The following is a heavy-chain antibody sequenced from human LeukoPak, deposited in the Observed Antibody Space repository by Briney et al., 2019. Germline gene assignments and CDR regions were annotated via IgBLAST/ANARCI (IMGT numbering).Heavy chain of an antibody. CDR3: ARDFAGFDY. CDR1: GGSVSSDSYY. Sequence: SETLSLTCTVSGGSVSSDSYYWSWIRQHPGKGLEWIGYIYYSGSTYYNPSLKSRVTISVDTSKNQFSLKLSSVTAADTAVYYCARDFAGFDYWGQGTLVTVSS. J-gene: IGHJ4*02. D-gene: IGHD3-10*01. CDR2: IYYSGST. V-gene: IGHV4-31*03.